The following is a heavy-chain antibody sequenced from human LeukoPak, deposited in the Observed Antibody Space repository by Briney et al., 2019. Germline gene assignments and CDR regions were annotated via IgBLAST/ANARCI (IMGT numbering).Heavy chain of an antibody. CDR1: GFTFSSYW. Sequence: GGSLRLSCAASGFTFSSYWMSWVRQAPGKGPEWVANIKQDGSEKYYVDSEKGRFTISRDNAKNSLYLQMNSLRAEDTAVYYCARIRASEDWFDPWGQGTLVTVSS. CDR3: ARIRASEDWFDP. V-gene: IGHV3-7*01. CDR2: IKQDGSEK. J-gene: IGHJ5*02.